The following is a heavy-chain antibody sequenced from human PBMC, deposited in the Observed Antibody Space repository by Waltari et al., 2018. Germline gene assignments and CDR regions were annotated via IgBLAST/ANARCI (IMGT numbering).Heavy chain of an antibody. CDR1: GSSLSRGYH. CDR2: IYHRGST. Sequence: QVQLQESGPGLVTPSETLSLTSTVSGSSLSRGYHWGWIRQPPGKGLEWSGSIYHRGSTYYNPSLKSRVTISVDTSKNQFSLKLSSVTAADTAVYYCAINRITMVRGVIISDYFDYWGQGTLVTVSS. CDR3: AINRITMVRGVIISDYFDY. D-gene: IGHD3-10*01. J-gene: IGHJ4*02. V-gene: IGHV4-38-2*02.